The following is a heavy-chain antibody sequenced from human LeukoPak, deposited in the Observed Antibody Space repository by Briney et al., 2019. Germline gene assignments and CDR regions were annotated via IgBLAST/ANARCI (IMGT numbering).Heavy chain of an antibody. V-gene: IGHV4-59*08. D-gene: IGHD6-19*01. CDR3: ASLYSSGWYGLYYYYGMDV. CDR1: GGSISSYY. CDR2: IYYSGST. Sequence: SETLSLTCTVSGGSISSYYWSWIRQPPGKGLEWIGYIYYSGSTNYNPSLKSRVTISVDTSKNQFSLKLSSVTAADTAVYYCASLYSSGWYGLYYYYGMDVWGQGTTVTVSS. J-gene: IGHJ6*02.